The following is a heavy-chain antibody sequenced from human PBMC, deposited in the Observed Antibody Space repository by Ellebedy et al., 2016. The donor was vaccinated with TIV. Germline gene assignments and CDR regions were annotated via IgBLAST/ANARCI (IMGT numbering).Heavy chain of an antibody. CDR2: IIPIFGTA. V-gene: IGHV1-69*06. D-gene: IGHD3-9*01. CDR1: GGTFSSYA. J-gene: IGHJ5*02. Sequence: ASVKVSCKASGGTFSSYAISWVRQAPGQGLEWMGGIIPIFGTANYAQKLQGRVTITADKSTRTAYMELSSLRSEDTAVYYCARDRYYDILTTYYNVYWFDPWGQGTLVTVSS. CDR3: ARDRYYDILTTYYNVYWFDP.